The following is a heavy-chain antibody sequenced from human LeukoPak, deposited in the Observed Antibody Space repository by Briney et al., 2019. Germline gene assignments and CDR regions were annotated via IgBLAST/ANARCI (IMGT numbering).Heavy chain of an antibody. V-gene: IGHV4-59*11. CDR2: IYYSGST. CDR1: GDSINSHY. J-gene: IGHJ4*02. CDR3: ARDKKGTSCYDY. Sequence: SETLSLTCTVSGDSINSHYWSWIRQSPGKGLEWIGFIYYSGSTTYNPSLKSRVTISVDTSKNQFSLKLSSVTAADTAVYYCARDKKGTSCYDYWGQGTLVTVSS. D-gene: IGHD2-2*01.